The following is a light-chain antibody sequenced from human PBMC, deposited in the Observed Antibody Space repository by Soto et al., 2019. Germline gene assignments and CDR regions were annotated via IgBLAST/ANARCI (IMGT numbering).Light chain of an antibody. CDR1: QSISSW. J-gene: IGKJ1*01. V-gene: IGKV1-5*01. Sequence: DIQMTQSPSALSASVGDRVTITCRASQSISSWLAWYQQKPGKAPRLLIYDDSYLERGVPSRFSGSGSGTEFTLTISDLQPDDLATYYCQQYNNFWTFGPGTKVDIK. CDR3: QQYNNFWT. CDR2: DDS.